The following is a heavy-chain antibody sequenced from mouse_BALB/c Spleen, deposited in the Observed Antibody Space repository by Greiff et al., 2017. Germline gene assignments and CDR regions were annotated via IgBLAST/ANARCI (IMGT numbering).Heavy chain of an antibody. CDR3: ARVRASYYGNYLDY. CDR1: GYTFSSYW. D-gene: IGHD2-10*01. Sequence: VQLQESGAELMKPGASVKISCKATGYTFSSYWIEWVKQRPGHGLEWIGEILPGSGSTNYNEKFKGKATFTADTSSNTAYMQLSSLTSEDSAVYYCARVRASYYGNYLDYWGQGTTLTVSS. V-gene: IGHV1-9*01. CDR2: ILPGSGST. J-gene: IGHJ2*01.